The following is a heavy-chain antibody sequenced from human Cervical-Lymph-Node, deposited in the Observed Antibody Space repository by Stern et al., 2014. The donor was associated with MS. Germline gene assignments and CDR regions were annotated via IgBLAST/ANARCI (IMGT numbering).Heavy chain of an antibody. Sequence: QVQLQESGPGLVKPSGTLSLTCTVSGASLSGVNWWTWVRQPPGKGLEWIGDVVLTGHTTYTPSLRSRVFMWVDSSKSKFSLKLTSVTAADTAVYYCARGGGTDSPTYDYWGQGTLVTVS. V-gene: IGHV4-4*02. D-gene: IGHD3-16*01. CDR3: ARGGGTDSPTYDY. J-gene: IGHJ4*02. CDR2: VVLTGHT. CDR1: GASLSGVNW.